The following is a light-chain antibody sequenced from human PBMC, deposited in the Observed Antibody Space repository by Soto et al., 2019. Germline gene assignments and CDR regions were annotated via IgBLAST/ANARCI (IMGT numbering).Light chain of an antibody. J-gene: IGLJ1*01. Sequence: QSVLTQPPSASGTPGPSVTISCPGTSSDVGGYNYVSWYQQHPGKAPKLIIYEVYKRPSGVPDRFSGSKSGNTAALTVSGLQADDVDDWSTSSNVAITFYVFVPGSK. CDR3: SSNVAITFYV. V-gene: IGLV2-8*01. CDR1: SSDVGGYNY. CDR2: EVY.